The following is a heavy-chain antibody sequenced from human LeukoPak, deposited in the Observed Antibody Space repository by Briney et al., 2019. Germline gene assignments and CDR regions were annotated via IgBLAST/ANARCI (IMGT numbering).Heavy chain of an antibody. J-gene: IGHJ3*02. CDR2: IYTSGST. CDR1: GGSISSYY. CDR3: ARKGQGGYCSSTSCYEKGAFDI. Sequence: PSETLSLTCTVSGGSISSYYWSWIRQPAGKGLEWIGRIYTSGSTNYNPSLKSPVTISVDKSKNQFSLKLSSVTAADTAVYYCARKGQGGYCSSTSCYEKGAFDIWGQGTMVTVSS. D-gene: IGHD2-2*01. V-gene: IGHV4-4*07.